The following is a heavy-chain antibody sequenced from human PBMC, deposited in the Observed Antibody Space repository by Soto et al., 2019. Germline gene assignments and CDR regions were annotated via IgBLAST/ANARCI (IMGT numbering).Heavy chain of an antibody. CDR3: ARDRESGKRGAFDI. V-gene: IGHV1-3*01. CDR1: GYTFTSYA. D-gene: IGHD1-26*01. J-gene: IGHJ3*02. CDR2: INAGNGNT. Sequence: ASVKVSCKASGYTFTSYAMHWVRQAPGQRLEWMGWINAGNGNTKYSQKLQGRVTMTRDTSTSTAYMELSSLRSDDTAVYYCARDRESGKRGAFDIWGQGTMVTVSS.